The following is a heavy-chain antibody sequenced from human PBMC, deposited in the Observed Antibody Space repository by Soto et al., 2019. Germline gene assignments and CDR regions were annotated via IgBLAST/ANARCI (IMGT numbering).Heavy chain of an antibody. CDR3: ARDHWPIAAAGTGTYYYYGMDV. CDR1: GFTVSSNY. V-gene: IGHV3-53*01. Sequence: EVQLVESGGGLIQPGGSLRLSCAASGFTVSSNYMSWVRQAPGKGLEWVSVIYSGGSTYYADSVKGRFTISRDNSKNTLYLQMNSLRAEDTAVYYCARDHWPIAAAGTGTYYYYGMDVWGQGTTVTVSS. J-gene: IGHJ6*02. D-gene: IGHD6-13*01. CDR2: IYSGGST.